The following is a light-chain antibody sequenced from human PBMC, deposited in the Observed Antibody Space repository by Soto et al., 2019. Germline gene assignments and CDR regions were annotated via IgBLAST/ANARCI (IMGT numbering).Light chain of an antibody. CDR3: CSHAVSYTYV. CDR2: DVN. V-gene: IGLV2-11*01. CDR1: SSDVGGYNY. Sequence: QSALTQPRSVSGSPGQSVTISCTGTSSDVGGYNYVSWYQQHPGKAPKVMIYDVNKRPSGVPDRFSGSKSGNTASLTISGLQAEDEADYYCCSHAVSYTYVFGTGTKVTVL. J-gene: IGLJ1*01.